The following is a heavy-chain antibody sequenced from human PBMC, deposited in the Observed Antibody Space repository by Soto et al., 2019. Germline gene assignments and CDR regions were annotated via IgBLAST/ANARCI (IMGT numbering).Heavy chain of an antibody. CDR3: ARGGRMTTVTTFDY. Sequence: QVQLQESGPGLVKPSQTLSLTCTVSGGSISSGGYYWSWIRQHPGKGLEWIGYIYYSGSTYCNPSLKSRVTISVDTSKNQFSLKLSSVTAADTAVYYCARGGRMTTVTTFDYWGQGTLVTVSS. J-gene: IGHJ4*02. V-gene: IGHV4-31*03. CDR1: GGSISSGGYY. CDR2: IYYSGST. D-gene: IGHD4-17*01.